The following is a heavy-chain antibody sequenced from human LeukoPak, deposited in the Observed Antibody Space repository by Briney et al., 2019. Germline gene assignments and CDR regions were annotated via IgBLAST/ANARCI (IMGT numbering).Heavy chain of an antibody. D-gene: IGHD5-24*01. CDR3: ARHVEMATITFDY. V-gene: IGHV1-69*13. CDR1: GGTFSSYA. CDR2: IIPISGTA. J-gene: IGHJ4*02. Sequence: ASVKVSCKASGGTFSSYAISWVRQAPGQGLEWMGGIIPISGTANYAQKFQGRVTITADESTSTAYMELSSLRSEDTAVYYCARHVEMATITFDYWGQGTLVTVSS.